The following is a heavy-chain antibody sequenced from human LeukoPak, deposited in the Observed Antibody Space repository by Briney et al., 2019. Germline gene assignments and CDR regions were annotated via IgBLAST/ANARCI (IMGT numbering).Heavy chain of an antibody. Sequence: PSETLSLTCVVSGDAISSGNYWGWISQSPEKGLEWIGNIHHSGYTNYNPSLKSRVTISVDTSKNQFSLKMKSVTAADTAVYYCARMGSDYWGQGTLVTVSS. D-gene: IGHD3-16*01. CDR2: IHHSGYT. CDR1: GDAISSGNY. V-gene: IGHV4-38-2*01. CDR3: ARMGSDY. J-gene: IGHJ4*02.